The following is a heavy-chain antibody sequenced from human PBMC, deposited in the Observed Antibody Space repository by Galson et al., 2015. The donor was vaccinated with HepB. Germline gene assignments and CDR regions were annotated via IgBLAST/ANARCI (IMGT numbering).Heavy chain of an antibody. V-gene: IGHV3-53*01. Sequence: LRLSCAASGFTVSSKYMSWVRQAPGKGLEWVSVIYSGGNTYYADSVKGRFTISRDNSKNTLSLQMNSLRAEDTAVYYCASGPRAIDYWGQGTLVTVSS. CDR2: IYSGGNT. CDR1: GFTVSSKY. J-gene: IGHJ4*02. CDR3: ASGPRAIDY.